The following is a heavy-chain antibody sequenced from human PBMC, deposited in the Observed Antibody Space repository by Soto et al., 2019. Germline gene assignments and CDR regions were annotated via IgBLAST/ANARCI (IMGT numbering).Heavy chain of an antibody. Sequence: SETLSLTCTVSGDSISTDYWSWFRQSPGKGLEWIGFIYYGGSTNYNPSLKSRVTISVDTPKNQFSLKLSSVTAADTAVYYCAAGGGLPRYYWGQGTLVTVAS. J-gene: IGHJ4*02. V-gene: IGHV4-59*08. CDR1: GDSISTDY. CDR2: IYYGGST. CDR3: AAGGGLPRYY. D-gene: IGHD5-12*01.